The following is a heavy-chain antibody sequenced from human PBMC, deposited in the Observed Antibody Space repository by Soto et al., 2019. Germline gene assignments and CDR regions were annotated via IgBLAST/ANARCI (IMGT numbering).Heavy chain of an antibody. D-gene: IGHD2-2*02. Sequence: QVQLVQSGAEVKKPGSSVKVSCKASGGTFSSYAISWVRQAPGQGLEWMGGIIPIFGTANYAQKFQGRVTSTADKSTSTAYMELSSLRSEDTAVYYCAIDRRAVLYVMWGLDVWVQVTTVTVS. CDR3: AIDRRAVLYVMWGLDV. V-gene: IGHV1-69*06. CDR2: IIPIFGTA. J-gene: IGHJ6*02. CDR1: GGTFSSYA.